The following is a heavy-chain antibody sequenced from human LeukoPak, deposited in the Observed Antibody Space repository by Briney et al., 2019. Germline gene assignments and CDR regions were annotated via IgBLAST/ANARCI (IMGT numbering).Heavy chain of an antibody. D-gene: IGHD3-10*01. CDR2: IKQDGSEK. V-gene: IGHV3-7*01. Sequence: PGGSQRLSCAASGFTISSYWMSWVRQAPGKGLEWVANIKQDGSEKYYVDSVKGRFTISRDNAKNSLYLQMNSLRAEDTAVYYCARDGSGFDYWGQGTLVTVSS. CDR3: ARDGSGFDY. CDR1: GFTISSYW. J-gene: IGHJ4*02.